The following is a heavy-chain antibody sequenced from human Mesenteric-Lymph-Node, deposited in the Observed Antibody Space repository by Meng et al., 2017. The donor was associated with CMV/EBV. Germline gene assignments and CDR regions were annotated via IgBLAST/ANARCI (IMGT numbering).Heavy chain of an antibody. CDR3: ATLNYFDP. CDR2: ISSSNNYR. J-gene: IGHJ5*02. Sequence: LRLSCTASGFTFSAYNMHWVRQAPGKGLEWVSSISSSNNYRNYADSVKGRFTISRDNAKNSLYLQMDSLRVEDTAVYYCATLNYFDPWGQGTLVTVSS. D-gene: IGHD4-11*01. V-gene: IGHV3-21*01. CDR1: GFTFSAYN.